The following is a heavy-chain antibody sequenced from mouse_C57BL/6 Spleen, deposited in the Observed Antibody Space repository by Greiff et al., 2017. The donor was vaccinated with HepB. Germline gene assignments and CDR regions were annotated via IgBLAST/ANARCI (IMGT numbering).Heavy chain of an antibody. CDR2: IDPSDSYT. CDR1: GYTFTSYW. CDR3: ARRGDGYYVDFFDY. Sequence: QVQLQQPGAELVRPGTSVKLSCKASGYTFTSYWMHWVKQRPGQGLEWIGVIDPSDSYTNYNQKFKGKATLTVDTSSSTAYMQLSSLTSEDSAVYYGARRGDGYYVDFFDYWGQGTTLTVSS. V-gene: IGHV1-59*01. D-gene: IGHD2-3*01. J-gene: IGHJ2*01.